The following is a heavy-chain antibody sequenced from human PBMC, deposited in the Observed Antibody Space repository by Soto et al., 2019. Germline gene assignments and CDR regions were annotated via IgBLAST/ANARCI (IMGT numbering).Heavy chain of an antibody. J-gene: IGHJ4*02. CDR1: GFTFSSYA. CDR3: VKHHGGVLSHFHQ. D-gene: IGHD3-10*01. CDR2: ISGSGVPP. V-gene: IGHV3-23*01. Sequence: EVQLLESGGNLVQPGGSLRLSCSASGFTFSSYALPWAAQPPGRGLEWISGISGSGVPPYYADSVKGRFTISRDNSMDTLYLQMNSLSAEDTAVYYCVKHHGGVLSHFHQWGQGTLVTVSS.